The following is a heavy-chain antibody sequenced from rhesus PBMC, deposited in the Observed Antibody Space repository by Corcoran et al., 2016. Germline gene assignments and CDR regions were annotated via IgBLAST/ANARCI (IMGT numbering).Heavy chain of an antibody. V-gene: IGHV4-80*01. Sequence: QVQLQESGPGLVKPSETLSLTCAVSGASISSYWWNWIRQPPGKGLEWIGVINGNSGRTTNNPSRKSRVTISKAASKNQFSLKLSSVTAADTAVYYCARRLATVTLSYFDDWGQGVLVTVSS. CDR1: GASISSYW. J-gene: IGHJ4*01. D-gene: IGHD5-36*02. CDR3: ARRLATVTLSYFDD. CDR2: INGNSGRT.